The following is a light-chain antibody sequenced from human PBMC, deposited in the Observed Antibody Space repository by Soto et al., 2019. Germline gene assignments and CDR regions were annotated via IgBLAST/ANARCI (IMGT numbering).Light chain of an antibody. J-gene: IGKJ1*01. CDR1: QGINNY. V-gene: IGKV1-27*01. CDR3: QKYNIAPWT. Sequence: DIQMTQSPSSLSASVGDRVTITCRASQGINNYLTWYQQKPGKVPKLLIYGASTLQSGLPSRFTGSGSGTDFTPTNSSLQPEDVDTYCCQKYNIAPWTFGKGTKVEIK. CDR2: GAS.